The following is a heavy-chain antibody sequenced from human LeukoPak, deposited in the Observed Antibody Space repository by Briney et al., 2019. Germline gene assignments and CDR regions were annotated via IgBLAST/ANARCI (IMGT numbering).Heavy chain of an antibody. Sequence: ASVRVSCKVSGYTLTELSMHWVRQAPGKGLEWMGGFDPEDGETIYAQKFQGRVTMTEDTSTDTAYMELSSLRSEDTAVYYCATAVGATKGYYYYMDVWGKGTTVTVSS. D-gene: IGHD1-26*01. J-gene: IGHJ6*03. CDR3: ATAVGATKGYYYYMDV. V-gene: IGHV1-24*01. CDR1: GYTLTELS. CDR2: FDPEDGET.